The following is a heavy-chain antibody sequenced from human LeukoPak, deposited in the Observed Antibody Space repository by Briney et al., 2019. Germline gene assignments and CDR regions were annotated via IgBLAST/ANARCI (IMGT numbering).Heavy chain of an antibody. V-gene: IGHV3-23*01. CDR2: ISGSGGSP. J-gene: IGHJ6*03. CDR1: GFTFGSYA. D-gene: IGHD3-3*01. Sequence: GGSLRLSCAASGFTFGSYAMNWVRQAPGKGLEWVSAISGSGGSPYYADSVKGRFTISRDNSKNTLYLQMNSLRAEDTAVYYCANLRSVDYYMDVWGKGTTVTVSS. CDR3: ANLRSVDYYMDV.